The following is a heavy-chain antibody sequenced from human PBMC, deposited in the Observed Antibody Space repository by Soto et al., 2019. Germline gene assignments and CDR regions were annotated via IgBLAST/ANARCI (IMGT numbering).Heavy chain of an antibody. Sequence: GASVKVSCKASGYTFTGYYMHWVRQAPGQGLEWMGWINPNSVGTNYAQKFQGWVTMTRDTSISTAYMELSRLRSDDTAVYYCAREYDFWSGYLDYWGQGTLVTVSS. J-gene: IGHJ4*02. D-gene: IGHD3-3*01. CDR2: INPNSVGT. V-gene: IGHV1-2*04. CDR1: GYTFTGYY. CDR3: AREYDFWSGYLDY.